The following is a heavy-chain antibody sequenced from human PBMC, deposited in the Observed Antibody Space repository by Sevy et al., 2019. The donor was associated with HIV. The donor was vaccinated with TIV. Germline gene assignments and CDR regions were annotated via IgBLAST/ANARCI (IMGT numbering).Heavy chain of an antibody. CDR3: ATLPPNSVVVPALDI. CDR2: FDPEDGET. V-gene: IGHV1-24*01. J-gene: IGHJ3*02. D-gene: IGHD2-2*01. Sequence: ASVKVSCKVSGYTLTELSMHWVRQAPGKGLEWMGGFDPEDGETNYAQKFQGRVTMTGDKSTNTAYMELSSLRSEDTAVYYCATLPPNSVVVPALDIWGQGTMVTVSS. CDR1: GYTLTELS.